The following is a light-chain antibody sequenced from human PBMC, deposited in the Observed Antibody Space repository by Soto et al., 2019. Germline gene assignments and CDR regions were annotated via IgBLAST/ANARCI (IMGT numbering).Light chain of an antibody. J-gene: IGLJ3*02. CDR1: SNDVGNYNL. V-gene: IGLV2-23*01. Sequence: QSVLTQPASVSGSPGQASTMSCTGTSNDVGNYNLVSWYQQHPGKAPKLMIYEGSKRPSGVSNRFSGSKSGNTASLTISGLQAEDEADYYCCSYAGSRSWVFGGGTKLTVL. CDR2: EGS. CDR3: CSYAGSRSWV.